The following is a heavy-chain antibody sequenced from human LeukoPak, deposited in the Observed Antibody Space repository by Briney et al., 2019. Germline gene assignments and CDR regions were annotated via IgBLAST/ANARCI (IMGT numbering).Heavy chain of an antibody. J-gene: IGHJ5*02. CDR2: ISWNSGSI. CDR3: AKDIAPGITGTTGWFDP. D-gene: IGHD1-7*01. V-gene: IGHV3-9*01. Sequence: GGSLRLSCAASGFTFDDYAMHWVRQAPGKGLEWVSGISWNSGSIGYADSVKGRFTISRDNAKNSLYLQMNSLRAEDTALYYCAKDIAPGITGTTGWFDPWGQETLVTVSS. CDR1: GFTFDDYA.